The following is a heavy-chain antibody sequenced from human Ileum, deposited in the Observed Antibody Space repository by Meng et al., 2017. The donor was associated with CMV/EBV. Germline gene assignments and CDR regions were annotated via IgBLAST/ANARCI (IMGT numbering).Heavy chain of an antibody. CDR2: VYSSGST. CDR1: GGSISGYY. V-gene: IGHV4-4*07. D-gene: IGHD2-2*01. CDR3: ARGSSSWAFDY. J-gene: IGHJ4*02. Sequence: QVNLQESAPGLVKPSETSSLTCTVSGGSISGYYWSWIRQPATKGLEWIGRVYSSGSTDYNPSLQSRVTMSVDTSKNQFSLKLSSVTAADTAVYYSARGSSSWAFDYWGQGTLVTVSS.